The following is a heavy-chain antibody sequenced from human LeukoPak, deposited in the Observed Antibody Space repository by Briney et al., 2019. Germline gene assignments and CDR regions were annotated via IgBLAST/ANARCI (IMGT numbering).Heavy chain of an antibody. Sequence: GGSLRLSCAVSGFTFSNYWMYWVRQGPGKGLVWVSRLNGDGDYTNYEDSVKGRFTISRDNAKNTLYLQMNSLRAEDTAVYYCARDRNVRYTSTWYYDAFDIWGQGTMVTVSS. D-gene: IGHD6-13*01. CDR3: ARDRNVRYTSTWYYDAFDI. J-gene: IGHJ3*02. CDR1: GFTFSNYW. V-gene: IGHV3-74*01. CDR2: LNGDGDYT.